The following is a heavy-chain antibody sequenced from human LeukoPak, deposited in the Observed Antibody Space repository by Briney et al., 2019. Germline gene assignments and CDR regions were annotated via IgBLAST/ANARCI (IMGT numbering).Heavy chain of an antibody. CDR3: ARGPISSNPGT. CDR1: AFTFSTYW. V-gene: IGHV3-74*01. CDR2: VSADGSST. Sequence: GRSLRLSCAAAAFTFSTYWMHWVRHAPGEGLVWVSRVSADGSSTTYADSVKGRLTISRDNAKNTLYLQMNSLRVEDTAIYYCARGPISSNPGTWGQGTLGTVSS. J-gene: IGHJ5*02. D-gene: IGHD2-2*01.